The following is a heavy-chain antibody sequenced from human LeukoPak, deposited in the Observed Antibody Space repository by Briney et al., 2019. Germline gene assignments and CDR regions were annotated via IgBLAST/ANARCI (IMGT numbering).Heavy chain of an antibody. CDR3: ARDRANDYGDY. Sequence: PVGSLRLSCAASGFTFSSYSMNWVRQAPGKGLEWGSYISSSSSTIYYADSVKGRFTISRDNAKNSLYLQMNSLRAEDTAVYYCARDRANDYGDYWGQGTLVTVSS. V-gene: IGHV3-48*01. CDR2: ISSSSSTI. J-gene: IGHJ4*02. CDR1: GFTFSSYS.